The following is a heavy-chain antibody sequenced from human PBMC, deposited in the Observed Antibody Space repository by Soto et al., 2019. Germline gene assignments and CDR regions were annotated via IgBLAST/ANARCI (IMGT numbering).Heavy chain of an antibody. V-gene: IGHV1-69*12. D-gene: IGHD3-10*01. CDR3: ARGLYQTDGSGSYYTGGWFDP. CDR2: IIPIFGTA. CDR1: GGTFSSYA. J-gene: IGHJ5*02. Sequence: QVQLVQSGAEVKKPGSSVKVSCKASGGTFSSYAISWVRQAPGQGLEWMGGIIPIFGTANYAQKFQGRVRITAAESTSTAYMDLSSLRSEATAVYYCARGLYQTDGSGSYYTGGWFDPCGQGTLVTVSS.